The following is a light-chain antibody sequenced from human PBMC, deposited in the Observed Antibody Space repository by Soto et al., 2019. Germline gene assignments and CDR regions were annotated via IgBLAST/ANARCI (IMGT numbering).Light chain of an antibody. V-gene: IGKV3-20*01. Sequence: EIVLTQSPGTLSLSPGERATLSCRASQSVSSSYLAWYQQKPGQAPRLLIYGASSRATGIPDRFSGSGSGTDFTLTISRLEPEDFAVYYCQQYGSSPREFGHGTKVEI. CDR2: GAS. CDR1: QSVSSSY. J-gene: IGKJ1*01. CDR3: QQYGSSPRE.